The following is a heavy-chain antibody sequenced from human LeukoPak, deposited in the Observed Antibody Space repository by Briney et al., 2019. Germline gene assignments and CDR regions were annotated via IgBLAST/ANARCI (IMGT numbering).Heavy chain of an antibody. J-gene: IGHJ5*02. CDR1: GGSISSSSYY. Sequence: PSETLSLTCTVSGGSISSSSYYWGWIRQPPGKGLEWIGSIYYSGSTYYNPSLKSRVTISVDTSKNQFSLKLSSVTAAGTAVYYCARQAYCSGGSCSHSNWFDPWGQGTLVTVSS. V-gene: IGHV4-39*01. CDR3: ARQAYCSGGSCSHSNWFDP. D-gene: IGHD2-15*01. CDR2: IYYSGST.